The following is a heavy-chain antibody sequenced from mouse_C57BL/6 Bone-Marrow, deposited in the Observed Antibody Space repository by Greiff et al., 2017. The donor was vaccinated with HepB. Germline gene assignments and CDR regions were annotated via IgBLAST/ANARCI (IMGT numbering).Heavy chain of an antibody. V-gene: IGHV1-82*01. Sequence: QVTLKESGPELVKPGASVKISCKASGYAFSSSWMNWVKQRPGKGLEWIGRIYPGDGDTNYNGKFKGKATLTADKSSSTAYMQLSSLTSEDSAVYFCARTNDGSRGYWGQGTTLTVSS. J-gene: IGHJ2*01. CDR2: IYPGDGDT. D-gene: IGHD2-3*01. CDR3: ARTNDGSRGY. CDR1: GYAFSSSW.